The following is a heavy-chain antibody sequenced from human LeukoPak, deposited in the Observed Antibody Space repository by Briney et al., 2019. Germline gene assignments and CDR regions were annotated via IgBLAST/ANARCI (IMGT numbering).Heavy chain of an antibody. V-gene: IGHV3-74*01. CDR1: GFTFGSYW. CDR3: GRGFSIVPAGIPDY. CDR2: INTDGGST. D-gene: IGHD2-2*02. Sequence: GGSLRLSCAASGFTFGSYWMHWVRQAPGKGLVWVSRINTDGGSTTYADSVKGRFTISRDNAKNTLYLQMNSLRAEDTAVYYCGRGFSIVPAGIPDYWGLGTLVTVSS. J-gene: IGHJ4*02.